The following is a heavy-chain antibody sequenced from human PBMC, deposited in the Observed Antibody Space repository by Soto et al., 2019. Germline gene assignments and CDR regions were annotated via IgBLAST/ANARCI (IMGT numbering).Heavy chain of an antibody. J-gene: IGHJ4*02. CDR3: SRIRDLWAATFPD. CDR2: IYWNDDK. D-gene: IGHD3-3*01. Sequence: SPTLVNPPQTLTLTVNFSGFSLDTRGFGFGWIRQPPGKALELLALIYWNDDKRYSTSLKSRLTITKDTYKNQVVLTMTNMDPVEAATYYCSRIRDLWAATFPDWGQGTPVTVSS. V-gene: IGHV2-5*01. CDR1: GFSLDTRGFG.